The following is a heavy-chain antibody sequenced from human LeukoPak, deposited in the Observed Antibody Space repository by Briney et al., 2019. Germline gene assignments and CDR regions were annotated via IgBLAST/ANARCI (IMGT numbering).Heavy chain of an antibody. CDR2: ISWNSGSI. D-gene: IGHD3-22*01. J-gene: IGHJ4*02. Sequence: GGSLRLSCAASGLTFDDYAMHWVRQALGKGLEWVSGISWNSGSIGYADSVKGRFTISRDNAKNSLYLQMNSLRAEDTALYYCAKGLYYDSSGYYSNCDYWGQGTLVTVSS. V-gene: IGHV3-9*01. CDR3: AKGLYYDSSGYYSNCDY. CDR1: GLTFDDYA.